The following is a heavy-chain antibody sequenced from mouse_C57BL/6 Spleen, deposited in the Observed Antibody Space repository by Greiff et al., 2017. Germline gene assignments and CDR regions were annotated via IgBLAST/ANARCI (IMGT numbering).Heavy chain of an antibody. J-gene: IGHJ4*01. CDR1: GYTFTGYW. Sequence: QVQLQQSGAELMKPGASVKLSCKATGYTFTGYWIEWVKQRPGHGLEWIGEILPGSGSTNYNEKFKGKATFTADTSSNTAYMQRCSLTTEDSAIYYCARYSNYLPMDYWGQGTSVTVSS. CDR2: ILPGSGST. D-gene: IGHD2-5*01. V-gene: IGHV1-9*01. CDR3: ARYSNYLPMDY.